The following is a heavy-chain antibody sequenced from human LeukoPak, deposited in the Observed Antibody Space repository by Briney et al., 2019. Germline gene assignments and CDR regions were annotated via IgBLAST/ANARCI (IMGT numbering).Heavy chain of an antibody. Sequence: RASAKVSCKASGGTFSSYAISWVRQAPGQGLEWMGRIIPILGIANYAQKFQGRVTITADKSTSTAYMELSSLRSEDTAVYYCARDDAFDSWGQGTMVTVSS. V-gene: IGHV1-69*04. J-gene: IGHJ3*02. CDR2: IIPILGIA. CDR3: ARDDAFDS. CDR1: GGTFSSYA.